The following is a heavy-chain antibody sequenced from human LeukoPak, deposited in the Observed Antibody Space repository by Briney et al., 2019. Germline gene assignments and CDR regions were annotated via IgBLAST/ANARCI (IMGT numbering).Heavy chain of an antibody. CDR3: ARTPSQQLGWFDP. V-gene: IGHV1-8*01. CDR1: GYTFTSYD. J-gene: IGHJ5*02. D-gene: IGHD6-13*01. CDR2: MNPNSGNT. Sequence: GASVKVSCKASGYTFTSYDINWVRQATGQGLEWMGWMNPNSGNTGYAQKFQGRVTMTRNTSISTAYMELSSLRSEDTAVYYCARTPSQQLGWFDPWGQGTLVTVSS.